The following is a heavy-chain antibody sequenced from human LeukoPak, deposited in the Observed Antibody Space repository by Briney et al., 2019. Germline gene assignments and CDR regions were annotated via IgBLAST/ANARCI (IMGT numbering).Heavy chain of an antibody. CDR3: ARGFLDFDS. D-gene: IGHD3-3*01. Sequence: PGGSLRLSCAASGFTFSSYSMNWVRQAPGKGLEWVALIWYDGSNTYYADSVKGRFTISRDDSKNTVYLQMNSLRAEDTALYYCARGFLDFDSWGQGTLVIVSS. CDR2: IWYDGSNT. V-gene: IGHV3-33*08. CDR1: GFTFSSYS. J-gene: IGHJ4*02.